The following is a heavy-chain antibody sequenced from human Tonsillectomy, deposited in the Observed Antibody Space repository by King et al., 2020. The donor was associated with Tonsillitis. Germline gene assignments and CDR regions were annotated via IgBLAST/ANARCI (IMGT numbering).Heavy chain of an antibody. Sequence: QLQESGPGLVKPSQTLSLTCTVSGDFISNYYWGWIRQPPGKGLEWIGSFYHSGSTNYNPSLRSRITISLDTSKSQFSLRLSSVTAADTAVYYCATTLQWLAFEPWGQGAQVTVAS. CDR2: FYHSGST. J-gene: IGHJ5*02. D-gene: IGHD5-24*01. V-gene: IGHV4-59*01. CDR1: GDFISNYY. CDR3: ATTLQWLAFEP.